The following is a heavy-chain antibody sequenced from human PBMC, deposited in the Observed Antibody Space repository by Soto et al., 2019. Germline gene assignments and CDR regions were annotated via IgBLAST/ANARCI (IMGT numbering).Heavy chain of an antibody. CDR2: INPSGGST. CDR1: GYTFTSYY. CDR3: ARGGADYDSSGYYHHDAFDI. Sequence: ASVKVSCKASGYTFTSYYMHWVRQAPGQGLERMGVINPSGGSTSYAQKFQGRVTMTRDTSTSTVYMELSSLRSEDTAVYYCARGGADYDSSGYYHHDAFDIWGQGTMVTVSS. D-gene: IGHD3-22*01. J-gene: IGHJ3*02. V-gene: IGHV1-46*03.